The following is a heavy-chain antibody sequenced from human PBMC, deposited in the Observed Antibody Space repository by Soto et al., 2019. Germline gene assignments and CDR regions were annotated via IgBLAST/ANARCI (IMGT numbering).Heavy chain of an antibody. CDR3: ARGRRDDILTGYYI. D-gene: IGHD3-9*01. J-gene: IGHJ4*02. CDR2: ISAYNGNT. Sequence: ASVKVSCKASGYTFTSYGISWVRQAPGQGLEWMGWISAYNGNTNYAQKFQGRVTITTNTSTSTAYMELSSLRSDDTAVYFCARGRRDDILTGYYIWGQGTLVTVSS. CDR1: GYTFTSYG. V-gene: IGHV1-18*01.